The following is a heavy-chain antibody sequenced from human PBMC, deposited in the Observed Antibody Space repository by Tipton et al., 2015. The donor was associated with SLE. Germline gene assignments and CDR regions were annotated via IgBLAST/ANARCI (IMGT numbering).Heavy chain of an antibody. CDR3: TRGRGGATYYFDY. Sequence: LSLTCTVSGGSISTYYWSWIRQPPGKGLEWVGYVYYSGSTNYNPSLKSRVTLSVDTAKNQFSLKMSSVSAAGTAVYYCTRGRGGATYYFDYWGQGTLVAVSS. CDR1: GGSISTYY. J-gene: IGHJ4*02. V-gene: IGHV4-59*01. CDR2: VYYSGST. D-gene: IGHD1-26*01.